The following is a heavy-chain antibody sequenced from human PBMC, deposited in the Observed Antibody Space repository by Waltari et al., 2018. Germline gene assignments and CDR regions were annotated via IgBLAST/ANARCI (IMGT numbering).Heavy chain of an antibody. V-gene: IGHV4-59*12. D-gene: IGHD2-15*01. CDR1: GGSISSYY. CDR3: ARARGRIDY. J-gene: IGHJ4*02. Sequence: QVQLQESGPGLVKPSETLSLTCTVSGGSISSYYWSWIRQPPGKGLEWIGYIYYSGSTNYNPSLKSRVTISVDTSKNQFSLKLSSVTAADTAVYYCARARGRIDYWGQGTLVTVSS. CDR2: IYYSGST.